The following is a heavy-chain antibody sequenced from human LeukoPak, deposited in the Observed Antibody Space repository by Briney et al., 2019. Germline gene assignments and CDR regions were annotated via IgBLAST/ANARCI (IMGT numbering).Heavy chain of an antibody. D-gene: IGHD6-13*01. J-gene: IGHJ4*02. Sequence: GGSLRLSCAASGSTFSIAWMNWVRQTPGKGLEWVGHIKSKIDGGKTDYAEPVKSRFTISRDDSTNTVYLQMNSLKTEDTAVYYCTTGYGSTWYGWGQGTLVTVSS. CDR2: IKSKIDGGKT. CDR1: GSTFSIAW. CDR3: TTGYGSTWYG. V-gene: IGHV3-15*01.